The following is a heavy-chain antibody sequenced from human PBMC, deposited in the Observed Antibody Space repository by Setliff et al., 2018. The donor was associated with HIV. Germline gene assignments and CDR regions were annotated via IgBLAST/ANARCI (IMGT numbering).Heavy chain of an antibody. CDR2: IFYSGTT. D-gene: IGHD1-26*01. CDR3: AGGKGGTYYAFDY. J-gene: IGHJ4*02. Sequence: SETLSLTCTVSGGSINGHYWSWIRQPPGKALEWIGYIFYSGTTNYNPSLKSRVTISIDTSKKQFSLKLSSVTAADTAVYYCAGGKGGTYYAFDYWGQGTLVTVSS. CDR1: GGSINGHY. V-gene: IGHV4-59*11.